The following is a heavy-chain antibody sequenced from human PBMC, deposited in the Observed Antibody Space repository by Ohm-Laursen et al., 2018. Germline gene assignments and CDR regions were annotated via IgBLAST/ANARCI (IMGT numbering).Heavy chain of an antibody. D-gene: IGHD3-10*01. V-gene: IGHV3-7*01. CDR3: ARTFRDYYYYGMDV. CDR1: GFTFSAYW. CDR2: IKHDGSVK. J-gene: IGHJ6*02. Sequence: GSLRLSCAASGFTFSAYWMSWVRQAPGKGLEWVANIKHDGSVKYYVDSVKGRFTISRDNAKNSLYLQMNSLRAEDAAVYYCARTFRDYYYYGMDVWGQGTTVTVSS.